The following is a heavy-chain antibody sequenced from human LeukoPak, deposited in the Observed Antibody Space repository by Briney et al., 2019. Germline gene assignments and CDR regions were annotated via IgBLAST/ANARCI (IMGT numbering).Heavy chain of an antibody. CDR3: AKRPRVGYDSSVSDY. CDR2: ISGSGGST. J-gene: IGHJ4*02. CDR1: GFTFSSYG. V-gene: IGHV3-23*01. Sequence: GGSLRLSCAVSGFTFSSYGMSWVRQAPGKGLEWVSHISGSGGSTYYADSVKGRFTISRDNSKNTLYLQMSSLRAEDTAVYYCAKRPRVGYDSSVSDYWGQGTLVTVSS. D-gene: IGHD3-22*01.